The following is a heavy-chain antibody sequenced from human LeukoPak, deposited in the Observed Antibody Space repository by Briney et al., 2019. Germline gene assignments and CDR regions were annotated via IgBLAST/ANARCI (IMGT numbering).Heavy chain of an antibody. CDR3: ARWSEGLDF. Sequence: GRSLRLTCAGSGLSYSVDRGGWVRQAPGKGLEYVANIKTDGSDKFYADSVKGRFTISRDNAKNSVSLQMNSLSPEDTAVYYCARWSEGLDFWGQGTLVTVSS. CDR1: GLSYSVDR. CDR2: IKTDGSDK. J-gene: IGHJ4*02. V-gene: IGHV3-7*04.